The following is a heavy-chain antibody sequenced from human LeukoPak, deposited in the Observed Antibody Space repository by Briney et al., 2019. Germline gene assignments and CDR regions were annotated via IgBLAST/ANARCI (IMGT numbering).Heavy chain of an antibody. CDR3: ARQVLRYSSSWYRYYFDY. CDR1: GGSIASNY. V-gene: IGHV4-59*08. CDR2: IYYTGAT. D-gene: IGHD6-13*01. J-gene: IGHJ4*02. Sequence: SETLSLTCTVSGGSIASNYWTWIRQPPGKGLEYIGYIYYTGATNYNPSLKSRVTISVDTSKNQFSLKLSSVTAADTAVYYCARQVLRYSSSWYRYYFDYWGQGTLVTVSS.